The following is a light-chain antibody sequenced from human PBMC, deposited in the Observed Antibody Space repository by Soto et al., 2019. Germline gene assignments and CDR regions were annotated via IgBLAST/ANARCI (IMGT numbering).Light chain of an antibody. CDR1: QSVSSY. CDR2: DAS. CDR3: QQRSDWPHT. V-gene: IGKV3-11*01. J-gene: IGKJ4*01. Sequence: EIVLTQSPATLSLSPGERVTLSCRASQSVSSYFAWYQQKPGLAPRLLIYDASTRAAGIPARFSGSGSGTDFTLTISSLEPDDFAVYYCQQRSDWPHTFGGGTKVEIK.